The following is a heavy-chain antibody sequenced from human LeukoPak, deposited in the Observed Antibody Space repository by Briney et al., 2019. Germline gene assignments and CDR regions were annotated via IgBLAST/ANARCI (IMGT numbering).Heavy chain of an antibody. Sequence: GGSLRPSCAASGFTFSSYGMHWVRQAPGKGLEWVAVISYDGSNKYYADSVKGRFTISRDNSKNTLYLQMNSLRPEDTAVYYCARDGHSSGSFDYWGQGTLVTVSS. V-gene: IGHV3-30*03. CDR2: ISYDGSNK. CDR1: GFTFSSYG. J-gene: IGHJ4*02. CDR3: ARDGHSSGSFDY. D-gene: IGHD3-10*01.